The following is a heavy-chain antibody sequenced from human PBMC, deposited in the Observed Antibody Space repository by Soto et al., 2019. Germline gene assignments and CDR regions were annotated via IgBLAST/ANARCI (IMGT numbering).Heavy chain of an antibody. V-gene: IGHV4-39*01. CDR2: IYYSGST. Sequence: SETLSLTCTVSGGSISSSSYYWGWIRQPPGKGLEWIGSIYYSGSTYYNPSLKSRVTISVDTSKNQFSLKLSSVTAADTAVYYCARHIWPPVATITSSYYYYYYMDVWGKGTTVTVSS. D-gene: IGHD5-12*01. CDR1: GGSISSSSYY. J-gene: IGHJ6*03. CDR3: ARHIWPPVATITSSYYYYYYMDV.